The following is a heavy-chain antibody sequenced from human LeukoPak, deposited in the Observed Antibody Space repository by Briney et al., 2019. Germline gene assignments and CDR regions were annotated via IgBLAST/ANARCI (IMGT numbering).Heavy chain of an antibody. CDR3: AKSYSSGWYYCFDY. CDR1: EFTFSSYA. J-gene: IGHJ4*02. V-gene: IGHV3-23*01. CDR2: ISGSGGST. Sequence: GGSLRLSCAASEFTFSSYAMSWVRQAPGKGLEWVSAISGSGGSTYYADSVKGRFTISRDNSKNTLYLQMNSLRAEDTAVYYCAKSYSSGWYYCFDYWGQGTLVTVSS. D-gene: IGHD6-19*01.